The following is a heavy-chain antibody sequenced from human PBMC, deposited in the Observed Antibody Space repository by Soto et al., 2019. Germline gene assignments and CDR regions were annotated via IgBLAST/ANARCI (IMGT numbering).Heavy chain of an antibody. Sequence: LSLTCTVSGGSISSGDYYWSWIRQPPGKGLEWIGYIYYSGSTYYNPSLKSRVTISVDTSKNQFSLKLSSVTAADTAVYYCARWDIVATSGDYWGQGTLVTVSS. CDR1: GGSISSGDYY. D-gene: IGHD5-12*01. CDR2: IYYSGST. J-gene: IGHJ4*02. CDR3: ARWDIVATSGDY. V-gene: IGHV4-30-4*01.